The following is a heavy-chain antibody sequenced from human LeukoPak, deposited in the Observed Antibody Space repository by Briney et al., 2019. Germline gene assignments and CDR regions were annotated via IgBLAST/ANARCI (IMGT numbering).Heavy chain of an antibody. D-gene: IGHD1-7*01. Sequence: SGGSLRLFCAASGFTFSSYSMNWVRQAPGKGLEWVSSISSSSSYVYYADSVKGRFTISRDNAKNSLYLQMNSLRAEDTAVYYCARDRLFGNLPDYWGQGTLVTVSS. CDR2: ISSSSSYV. CDR3: ARDRLFGNLPDY. CDR1: GFTFSSYS. J-gene: IGHJ4*02. V-gene: IGHV3-21*01.